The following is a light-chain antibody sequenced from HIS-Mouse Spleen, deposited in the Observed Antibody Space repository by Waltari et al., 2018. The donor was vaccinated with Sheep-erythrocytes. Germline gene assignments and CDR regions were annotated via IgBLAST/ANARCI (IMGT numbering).Light chain of an antibody. CDR2: DAS. V-gene: IGKV3-11*01. J-gene: IGKJ5*01. Sequence: EIVLTQSPATLSLSPGERATLSCRASQSVSSYLAWYQHKPGQAPKLLNYDASTRATGIPARFSGSGSGTDFTLTISSLEPEDFAVYYCQQRSNWPPITFGQGTRLEIK. CDR3: QQRSNWPPIT. CDR1: QSVSSY.